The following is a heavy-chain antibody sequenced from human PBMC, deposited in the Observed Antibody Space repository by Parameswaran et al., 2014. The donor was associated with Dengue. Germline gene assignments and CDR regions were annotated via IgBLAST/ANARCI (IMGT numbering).Heavy chain of an antibody. V-gene: IGHV1-18*01. CDR3: ARLGAGSNSYYPYGLDV. Sequence: SWVRQAPGQGLEWMGWISAYNANTNYAQNLQGRVTMSTDTSTSTAYMELRTLTSDDTGLYYCARLGAGSNSYYPYGLDVWGQGTSVTVSS. J-gene: IGHJ6*02. D-gene: IGHD6-19*01. CDR2: ISAYNANT.